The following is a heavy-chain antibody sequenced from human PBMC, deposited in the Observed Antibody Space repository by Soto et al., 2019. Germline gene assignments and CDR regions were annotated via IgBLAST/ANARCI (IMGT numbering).Heavy chain of an antibody. J-gene: IGHJ6*02. CDR3: ARGVRRRAGWRYGMDV. V-gene: IGHV4-34*01. CDR1: GGSFSGYY. CDR2: INHSGST. Sequence: SETLSLTCAIYGGSFSGYYWSWIRQPPGKGLEWIGEINHSGSTNYNPSLKSRVTISVDTSKNQFSLKLSSVTAADTALYYCARGVRRRAGWRYGMDVWGQGTTVTVSS. D-gene: IGHD6-19*01.